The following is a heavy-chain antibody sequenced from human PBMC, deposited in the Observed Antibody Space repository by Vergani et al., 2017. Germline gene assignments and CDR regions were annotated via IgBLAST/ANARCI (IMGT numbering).Heavy chain of an antibody. D-gene: IGHD6-19*01. Sequence: QVQLQESGPGLVKPSETLSLTCAVYGGSFSGYYWSWIRQPPGKGLEWIGEINHSGSTNYNPSLKSRVTISVDTSKNQFSLKLSSVTAADTAVYYCARDQRVSSSGLNYWGQGTLVTVSS. CDR3: ARDQRVSSSGLNY. V-gene: IGHV4-34*01. CDR1: GGSFSGYY. J-gene: IGHJ4*02. CDR2: INHSGST.